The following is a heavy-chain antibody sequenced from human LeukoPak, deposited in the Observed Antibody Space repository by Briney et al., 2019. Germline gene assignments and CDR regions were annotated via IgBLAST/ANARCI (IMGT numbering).Heavy chain of an antibody. Sequence: ASVKVSCKASGYTFTGYYMHWVRQAPGQGLEWMGWINPNSGGTNYAQKFQGRVTMSRDTSISTAYMELSRLRSDDTAVYYCARGLPYSSGWYPVDVWGKGTTVTVSS. D-gene: IGHD6-19*01. CDR2: INPNSGGT. CDR3: ARGLPYSSGWYPVDV. J-gene: IGHJ6*04. V-gene: IGHV1-2*02. CDR1: GYTFTGYY.